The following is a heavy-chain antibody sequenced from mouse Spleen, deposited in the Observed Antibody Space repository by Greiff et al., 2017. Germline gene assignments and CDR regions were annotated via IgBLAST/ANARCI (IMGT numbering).Heavy chain of an antibody. CDR1: GYTFTSYG. V-gene: IGHV1-81*01. CDR3: ARGDYRYDEAWFAY. Sequence: VQLQQSGAELARPGASVKLSCKASGYTFTSYGISWVKQRTGQGLEWIGEIYPRSGNTYYNEKFKGKATLTADKSSSTAYMELRSLTSEDSAVYFCARGDYRYDEAWFAYWGQGTLVTVSA. D-gene: IGHD2-14*01. CDR2: IYPRSGNT. J-gene: IGHJ3*01.